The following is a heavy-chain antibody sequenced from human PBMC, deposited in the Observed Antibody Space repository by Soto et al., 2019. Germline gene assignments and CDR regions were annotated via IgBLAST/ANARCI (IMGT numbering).Heavy chain of an antibody. Sequence: QVQLVQSGAEVKKPGSSVKVSCKASGGTFSSYAISWVRQAPGQGLEWMGGIIPIFGTANYAQKFQGRVTLXAXXSTSPAYMELSSLRSADTAVYSCARGDYGGKAFDYWGQGTLVTVSS. V-gene: IGHV1-69*12. D-gene: IGHD4-17*01. CDR1: GGTFSSYA. CDR2: IIPIFGTA. CDR3: ARGDYGGKAFDY. J-gene: IGHJ4*02.